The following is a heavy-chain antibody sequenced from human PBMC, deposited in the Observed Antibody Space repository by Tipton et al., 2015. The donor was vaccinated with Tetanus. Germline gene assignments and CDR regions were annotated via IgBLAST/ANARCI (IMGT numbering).Heavy chain of an antibody. CDR1: GGSISSDGYY. V-gene: IGHV4-31*03. Sequence: TLSLTCTVSGGSISSDGYYWSWIRQHPGTGLEWLGYIYYTGSTYYNPSLKSRLTISVDTSKNQFSLQLSSVTAADTAVYYCARVGRANCSPGSCHWVDPWGQGTLVAVSS. CDR3: ARVGRANCSPGSCHWVDP. D-gene: IGHD1-1*01. J-gene: IGHJ5*02. CDR2: IYYTGST.